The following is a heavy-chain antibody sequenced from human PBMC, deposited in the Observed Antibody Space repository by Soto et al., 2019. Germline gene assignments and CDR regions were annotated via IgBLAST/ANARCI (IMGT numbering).Heavy chain of an antibody. CDR1: GGSFTSNNW. CDR3: ASRDPGTSVDY. Sequence: SETLSLTCAVSGGSFTSNNWWTWVRQPPGQGLEWIGEIYRTGSTNYNPSLKSRVTISLDRSENQFSLKVTSLTAADTAVYYCASRDPGTSVDYWGQGTLVTVSS. D-gene: IGHD1-7*01. CDR2: IYRTGST. V-gene: IGHV4-4*02. J-gene: IGHJ4*02.